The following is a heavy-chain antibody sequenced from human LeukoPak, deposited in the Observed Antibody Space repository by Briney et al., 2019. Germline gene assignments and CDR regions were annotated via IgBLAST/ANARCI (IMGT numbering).Heavy chain of an antibody. CDR3: ARLPCSGGSCYSGYNYGMDV. V-gene: IGHV5-51*01. J-gene: IGHJ6*02. CDR1: GYSFTSYW. Sequence: GESLKISCKGSGYSFTSYWIGWVRQMPGKGLEWMGIIYPGDSDTRYSPSFQGQVTISADKSISTAYLQWSSLKASDTAMYYCARLPCSGGSCYSGYNYGMDVWGQGTTVTVSS. CDR2: IYPGDSDT. D-gene: IGHD2-15*01.